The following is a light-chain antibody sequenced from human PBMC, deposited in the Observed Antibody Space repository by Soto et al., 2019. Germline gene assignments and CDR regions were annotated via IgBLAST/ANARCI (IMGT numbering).Light chain of an antibody. Sequence: QPVLTQSPSASASLGAPVTLTCTLSSAHSGYVIAWHQQQPEKGPRYLLKINRDGSHTRGDGIPDRFSGSNSGAERTLTISSLQSEDEADYYCQTCGPGIRVFGGGTKLTVL. CDR3: QTCGPGIRV. CDR2: INRDGSH. V-gene: IGLV4-69*01. CDR1: SAHSGYV. J-gene: IGLJ2*01.